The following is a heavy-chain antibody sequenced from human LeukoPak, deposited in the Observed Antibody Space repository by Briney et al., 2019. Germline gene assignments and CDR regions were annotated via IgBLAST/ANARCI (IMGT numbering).Heavy chain of an antibody. CDR2: IIPILGIA. J-gene: IGHJ4*02. CDR1: GGTFSSYA. D-gene: IGHD3-22*01. V-gene: IGHV1-69*04. Sequence: SVKVSCRASGGTFSSYAISWVRQAPGQGLEWMGRIIPILGIANYAQKLQGRVTMTTDTSTTTAYMELRSLRSDDTAVYYCARTSYYDTSGYFPYWGQGTLVTVSS. CDR3: ARTSYYDTSGYFPY.